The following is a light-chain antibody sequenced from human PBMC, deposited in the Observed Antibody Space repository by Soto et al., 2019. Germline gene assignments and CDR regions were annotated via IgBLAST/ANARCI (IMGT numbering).Light chain of an antibody. CDR2: GAS. CDR1: QSVSSSY. CDR3: QQYGSSIT. Sequence: EIVLTQSPGNMSLSPGERATRSCRASQSVSSSYLAWYQQKPGQAPRLLIYGASSRATGIPDRFSGSGSGTDFTLTISRLEPEDFAVYYCQQYGSSITVGQGTRLEIK. V-gene: IGKV3-20*01. J-gene: IGKJ5*01.